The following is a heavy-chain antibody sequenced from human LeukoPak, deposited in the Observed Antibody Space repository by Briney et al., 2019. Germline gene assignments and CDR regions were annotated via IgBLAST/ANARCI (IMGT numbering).Heavy chain of an antibody. CDR1: GFTFSSYA. Sequence: PGRSLRLSCAASGFTFSSYAIHWVRQAPGKGLEWVAVISYDGSNKYYADSVKGRFTISRDNSKNTLYLQMNSLRAEDTAVYYCARHFGTGDNFDYWGQGTLLIVSS. CDR3: ARHFGTGDNFDY. CDR2: ISYDGSNK. V-gene: IGHV3-30-3*01. J-gene: IGHJ4*02. D-gene: IGHD1-1*01.